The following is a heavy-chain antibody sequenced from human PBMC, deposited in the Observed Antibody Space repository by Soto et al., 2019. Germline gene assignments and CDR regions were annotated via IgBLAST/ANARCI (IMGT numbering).Heavy chain of an antibody. CDR2: IIPILGIA. CDR3: ARDGDYYDSSGYFG. CDR1: GGTFSSYT. D-gene: IGHD3-22*01. J-gene: IGHJ4*02. Sequence: QVQLVQSGAEVKKPGSSVKVSCMSSGGTFSSYTISWVRQAPGQGDEWMGRIIPILGIANYARKFQGRVTITADKSTSTAYMELSSLRSEDTAVYYCARDGDYYDSSGYFGWGQGTLVTVSS. V-gene: IGHV1-69*08.